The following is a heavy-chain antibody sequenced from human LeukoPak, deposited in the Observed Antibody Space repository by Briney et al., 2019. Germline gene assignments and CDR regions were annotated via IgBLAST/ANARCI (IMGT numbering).Heavy chain of an antibody. D-gene: IGHD2-2*01. Sequence: GGSLRLSCAASGFTFSSHALSWVREAPGEGLEWVSSLSGSGYNTYYADSVKGRFTISRDNSKNTVYLQMNSLRAEDTAVYYCAKDPYGTRYFDYWGQGTLVTVSS. CDR2: LSGSGYNT. CDR1: GFTFSSHA. V-gene: IGHV3-23*01. CDR3: AKDPYGTRYFDY. J-gene: IGHJ4*02.